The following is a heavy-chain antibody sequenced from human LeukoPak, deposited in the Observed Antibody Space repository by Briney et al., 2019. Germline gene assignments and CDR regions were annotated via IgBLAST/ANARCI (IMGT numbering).Heavy chain of an antibody. D-gene: IGHD4-23*01. Sequence: SETLSLTCAVSGYSISSGYYWGWIRQPPGKGLELIASIFHSGSIYYNPSLKSRVTLSVDTSKNQVSLKLSSVTAADTAVYYCAVYGANTYFFDYWGQGTLVTVSS. J-gene: IGHJ4*02. CDR2: IFHSGSI. CDR1: GYSISSGYY. V-gene: IGHV4-38-2*01. CDR3: AVYGANTYFFDY.